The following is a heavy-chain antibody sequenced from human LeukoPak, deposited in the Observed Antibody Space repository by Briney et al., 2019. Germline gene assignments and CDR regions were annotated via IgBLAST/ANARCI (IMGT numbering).Heavy chain of an antibody. CDR1: GFTFSSYA. CDR3: ARARVGYSSGWSYYFDY. CDR2: ISGSGGST. J-gene: IGHJ4*02. D-gene: IGHD6-19*01. Sequence: GGSLRLSCAASGFTFSSYAMSWVRQAPGKGLEWVSAISGSGGSTYYADSVKGRFTISRDNSKNTLYLQMNSLRAEDTAVYYCARARVGYSSGWSYYFDYWGQGTLVTVSS. V-gene: IGHV3-23*01.